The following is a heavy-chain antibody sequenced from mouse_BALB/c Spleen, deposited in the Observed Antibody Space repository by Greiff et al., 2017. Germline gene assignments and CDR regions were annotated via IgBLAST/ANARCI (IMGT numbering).Heavy chain of an antibody. D-gene: IGHD2-4*01. V-gene: IGHV1S29*02. CDR1: GYTFTDYN. Sequence: EVQVVESGPELVKPGASVKISCKASGYTFTDYNMHWVKQSHGKSLEWIGYIYPYNGGTGYNQKFKSKATLTVDNSSSTAYMELRSLTSEDSAVYYCAGIYYDYERVWFAYWGQGTLVTVSA. J-gene: IGHJ3*01. CDR3: AGIYYDYERVWFAY. CDR2: IYPYNGGT.